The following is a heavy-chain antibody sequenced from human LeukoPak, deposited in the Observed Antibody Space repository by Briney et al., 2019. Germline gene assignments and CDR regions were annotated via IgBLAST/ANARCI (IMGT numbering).Heavy chain of an antibody. J-gene: IGHJ5*02. V-gene: IGHV4-30-2*01. CDR3: ARDGISGTFHWFDP. D-gene: IGHD1/OR15-1a*01. CDR1: GGSISSGGYY. CDR2: IYHSGST. Sequence: SETLSLTCTVSGGSISSGGYYWSWIRQPPGKGLEWIGYIYHSGSTNYNPSLKSRVTISVDTSKNQFSLKLSSVTAADTAVYYCARDGISGTFHWFDPWGQGTLVTVSS.